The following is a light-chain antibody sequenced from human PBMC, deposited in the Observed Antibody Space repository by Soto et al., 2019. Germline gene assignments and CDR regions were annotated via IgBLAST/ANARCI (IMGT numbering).Light chain of an antibody. CDR3: SSYAGSNNWV. V-gene: IGLV2-8*01. J-gene: IGLJ3*02. CDR1: SSDIGGYNS. Sequence: QSALTQPPSASGSPGQSVTISCTGTSSDIGGYNSVSWYQQHPGKAPKLMISEVSKRPSGVPDRFSGSKSGNTASLTVSGLQAEDEADYYCSSYAGSNNWVLGGGTKLTVL. CDR2: EVS.